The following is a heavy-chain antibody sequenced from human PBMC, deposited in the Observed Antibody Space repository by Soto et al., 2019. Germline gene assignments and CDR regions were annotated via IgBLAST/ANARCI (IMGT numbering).Heavy chain of an antibody. CDR3: ARGAFSADDQSDWFDP. CDR1: GGSITSPNYF. J-gene: IGHJ5*02. D-gene: IGHD5-12*01. V-gene: IGHV4-39*01. Sequence: QVPLQESGPGLVRPSETLSLTCSVSGGSITSPNYFWGWVRRAPGRGPEWIGNIFYNGRTDYRPSLQSRVTISVDTSRNQVSRRLASVTAADTAIYYCARGAFSADDQSDWFDPWGHGTLVTVSS. CDR2: IFYNGRT.